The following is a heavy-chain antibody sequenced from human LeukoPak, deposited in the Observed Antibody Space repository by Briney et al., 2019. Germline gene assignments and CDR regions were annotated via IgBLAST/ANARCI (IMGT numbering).Heavy chain of an antibody. CDR2: IYTTGGT. V-gene: IGHV4-4*07. D-gene: IGHD3/OR15-3a*01. CDR3: ARGGLPRENWFDP. Sequence: SETLSLTCTVSDGSISTYYWSWIRQPAGKGLEWIGRIYTTGGTNYNPALKSRVTMSVDTSKNQFSLKLTSVTAADTAVYYCARGGLPRENWFDPWGQGTLVTVSS. CDR1: DGSISTYY. J-gene: IGHJ5*02.